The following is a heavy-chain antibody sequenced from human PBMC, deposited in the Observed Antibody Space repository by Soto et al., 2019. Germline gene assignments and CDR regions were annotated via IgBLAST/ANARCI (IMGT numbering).Heavy chain of an antibody. D-gene: IGHD3-22*01. CDR2: ISGSGGST. CDR3: AKDVGYYDSSGYYYAEYFQH. J-gene: IGHJ1*01. V-gene: IGHV3-23*01. Sequence: HPGGSLRLSCAASGFTFSSYSMSWVRQAPGKGLECVSAISGSGGSTYYADSVKGRFTISRDNSKNTLYLQMNSLRAEDMAVYYCAKDVGYYDSSGYYYAEYFQHWGQGT. CDR1: GFTFSSYS.